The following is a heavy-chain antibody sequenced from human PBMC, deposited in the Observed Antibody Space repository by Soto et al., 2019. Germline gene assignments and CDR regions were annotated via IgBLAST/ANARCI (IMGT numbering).Heavy chain of an antibody. CDR3: ARQIVRGYSGYEQFPASDY. CDR2: IYHSGST. J-gene: IGHJ4*02. Sequence: SETLSLTCAVSGGSISSGGYSWSWIRQPPGKGLEWIGYIYHSGSTYYNPSLKSRVTISVDRSISTAYLQWSSLKASDTAMYYCARQIVRGYSGYEQFPASDYWGQGTQVTVSS. V-gene: IGHV4-30-2*01. D-gene: IGHD5-12*01. CDR1: GGSISSGGYS.